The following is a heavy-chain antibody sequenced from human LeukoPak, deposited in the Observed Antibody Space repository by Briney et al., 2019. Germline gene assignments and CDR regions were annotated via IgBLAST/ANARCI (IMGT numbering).Heavy chain of an antibody. V-gene: IGHV3-23*01. Sequence: LPGGSLRLSCAASGFSFSSYEMNWVRQAPGKGLEWVSAISGSGGSTYYADSVKGRFTISRDNSKNTLYLQMNSLRAEDTAVYYCAKGDFYGSGSYLNYWGQGTLVTVSS. CDR3: AKGDFYGSGSYLNY. CDR1: GFSFSSYE. CDR2: ISGSGGST. J-gene: IGHJ4*02. D-gene: IGHD3-10*01.